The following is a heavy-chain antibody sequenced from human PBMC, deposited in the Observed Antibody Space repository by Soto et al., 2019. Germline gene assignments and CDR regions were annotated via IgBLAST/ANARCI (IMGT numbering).Heavy chain of an antibody. CDR2: IWYDGSNK. CDR1: GFTFSSYG. Sequence: QVQLVESGGGVVQPGRSLRLSCAASGFTFSSYGMHWVRQAPGKGLEWVAVIWYDGSNKYYADSVKGRFTISRDNSKNTLYLQMNSLRADDTAVYYCAREGGYDSSFDYCGQGNLVTVSS. D-gene: IGHD5-12*01. J-gene: IGHJ4*02. CDR3: AREGGYDSSFDY. V-gene: IGHV3-33*01.